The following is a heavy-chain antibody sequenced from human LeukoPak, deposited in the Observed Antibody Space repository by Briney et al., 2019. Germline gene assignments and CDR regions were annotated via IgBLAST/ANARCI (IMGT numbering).Heavy chain of an antibody. Sequence: GGSLRLSCAASGFKFSGYYMKWMRQAPGKGLEGVSYISPSGNAVFYADCVKGRLTISRDNARRSLYLQMTSLIDEDTGVYCCARVRVVTASSSFSHWGQGTLVTVTS. CDR2: ISPSGNAV. D-gene: IGHD2-15*01. J-gene: IGHJ1*01. CDR3: ARVRVVTASSSFSH. CDR1: GFKFSGYY. V-gene: IGHV3-11*01.